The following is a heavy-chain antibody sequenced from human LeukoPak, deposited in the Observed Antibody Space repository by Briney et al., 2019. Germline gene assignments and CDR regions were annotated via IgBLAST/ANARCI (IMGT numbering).Heavy chain of an antibody. J-gene: IGHJ5*02. CDR1: GGTFSSYP. V-gene: IGHV1-69*04. CDR2: IIPILGIA. Sequence: VASVKVSCKASGGTFSSYPISWVRQAPGQGLEWMGRIIPILGIANYAQKFQGRVTITADKSTSTAYMELSSLRSEDTAVYYCARDPPLRYFAWFRSNWFDPWGQGTLVTVSS. D-gene: IGHD3-9*01. CDR3: ARDPPLRYFAWFRSNWFDP.